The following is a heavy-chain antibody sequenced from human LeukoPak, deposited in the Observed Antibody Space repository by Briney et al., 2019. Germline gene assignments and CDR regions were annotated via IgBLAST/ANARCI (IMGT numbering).Heavy chain of an antibody. CDR3: AKGSPDIVVVPANLDY. CDR2: ISTDGNDK. Sequence: GGSLRLSCAASGFTFSGYAMHWVRQAPGKGLEWLTVISTDGNDKHYADSVKGRFTVARDNSKNTLLLQMNSLRAEDTAVYYCAKGSPDIVVVPANLDYWGQGTLVTVSS. V-gene: IGHV3-30*04. CDR1: GFTFSGYA. D-gene: IGHD2-2*01. J-gene: IGHJ4*02.